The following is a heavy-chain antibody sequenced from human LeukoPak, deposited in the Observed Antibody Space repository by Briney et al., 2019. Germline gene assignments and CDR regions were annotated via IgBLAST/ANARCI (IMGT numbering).Heavy chain of an antibody. J-gene: IGHJ4*02. CDR3: VVGGSPGY. V-gene: IGHV3-74*01. D-gene: IGHD2-15*01. CDR1: GLSLSAYK. CDR2: LSTDRYTT. Sequence: PGGSLRLSCAASGLSLSAYKTHWVSQAQRKGLVWVSRLSTDRYTTHYADFVQGRFTASRDNTKNAWPLEMNSLRAEDTAVYYCVVGGSPGYWRQGTLVTVSS.